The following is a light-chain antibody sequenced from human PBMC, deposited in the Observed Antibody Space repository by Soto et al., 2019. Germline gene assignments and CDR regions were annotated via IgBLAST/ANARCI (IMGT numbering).Light chain of an antibody. V-gene: IGKV1-39*01. J-gene: IGKJ5*01. CDR3: QQSYSIPPT. CDR2: AGS. CDR1: QSIRSY. Sequence: DIRMTQSPSSLSASVGDRVTITCRASQSIRSYLNWYQQKPGKAPKLLLYAGSSLQSGVPSRFSGSESGTDFTLIINSLHPEDFATYYCQQSYSIPPTFGQGTRLEIK.